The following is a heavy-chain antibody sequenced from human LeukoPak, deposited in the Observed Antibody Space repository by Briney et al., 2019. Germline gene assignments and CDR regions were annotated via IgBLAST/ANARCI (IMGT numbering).Heavy chain of an antibody. CDR2: IYTSGST. D-gene: IGHD6-13*01. Sequence: PSETLSLTCTVSGGSISSGSYYWSWIRQPAGKGLEWIGRIYTSGSTNYNPSLKSRVTISVDTSKNQFSLKLSSVTAADTAVYYCARDVINTSRSSWYRWFDPWGQGTLVTVSS. V-gene: IGHV4-61*02. CDR1: GGSISSGSYY. J-gene: IGHJ5*02. CDR3: ARDVINTSRSSWYRWFDP.